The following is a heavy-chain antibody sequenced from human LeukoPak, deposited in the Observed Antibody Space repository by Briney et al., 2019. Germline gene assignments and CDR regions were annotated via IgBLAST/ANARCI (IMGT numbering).Heavy chain of an antibody. D-gene: IGHD3-22*01. CDR3: ARDSSGADYYDSSGFDY. CDR1: EFTFSNYW. V-gene: IGHV3-74*01. Sequence: GGSLRLSCAASEFTFSNYWMHWVRQAPGKGLVWVSRINTDGSSIRYADSVKGRFTISRDNAKNTLYLQMNSLRVEDTAVYYCARDSSGADYYDSSGFDYWGQGIVVTVSS. CDR2: INTDGSSI. J-gene: IGHJ4*02.